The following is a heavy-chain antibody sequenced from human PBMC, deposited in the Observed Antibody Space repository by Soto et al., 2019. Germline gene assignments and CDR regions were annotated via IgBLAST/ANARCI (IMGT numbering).Heavy chain of an antibody. D-gene: IGHD1-26*01. Sequence: GGSLRLSCAASGFTVSSNYMTWVRQAPGRGLEWVSVIYSGGSTYYADSVKGRFTIPRDNSKNTLYLQMNSLRAEDTAVYYCARSPKSPVSAYWGQGTLVTVSS. V-gene: IGHV3-66*01. CDR3: ARSPKSPVSAY. CDR2: IYSGGST. CDR1: GFTVSSNY. J-gene: IGHJ4*02.